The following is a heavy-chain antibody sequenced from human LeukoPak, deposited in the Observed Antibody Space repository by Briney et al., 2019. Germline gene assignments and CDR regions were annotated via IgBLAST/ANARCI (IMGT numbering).Heavy chain of an antibody. CDR1: GGSISSYY. CDR3: ARDYYDFWSGFYYFDY. CDR2: IYYSGST. V-gene: IGHV4-59*01. J-gene: IGHJ4*02. Sequence: SETLSLTCTVSGGSISSYYWSWIRQPPGKGLEWIGYIYYSGSTNYNPSLKSRVTISVDTSKNQFSLKLSSVTAADTAVYHCARDYYDFWSGFYYFDYWGQGTLVTVSS. D-gene: IGHD3-3*01.